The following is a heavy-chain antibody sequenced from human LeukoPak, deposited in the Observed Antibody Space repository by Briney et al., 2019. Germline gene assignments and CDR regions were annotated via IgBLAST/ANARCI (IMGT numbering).Heavy chain of an antibody. J-gene: IGHJ4*02. V-gene: IGHV3-21*04. Sequence: PGGSLRLSCAASGFTFSSYSMNWVRQAPGKGLEWVSSISSSSSYIYYADSVKGRFTISRDNSKNTLYLQMNSLRAEDTAVYYCAKDRSHSYWDYFDYWGQGTLVTVSS. CDR3: AKDRSHSYWDYFDY. CDR1: GFTFSSYS. CDR2: ISSSSSYI. D-gene: IGHD2-8*02.